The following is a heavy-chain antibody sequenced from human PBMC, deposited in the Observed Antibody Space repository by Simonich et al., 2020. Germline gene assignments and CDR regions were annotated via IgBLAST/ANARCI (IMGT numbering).Heavy chain of an antibody. D-gene: IGHD2-2*01. J-gene: IGHJ6*02. CDR3: AGGVYCSSTSCSTYYYYGMDV. V-gene: IGHV3-21*01. CDR2: ISSSSSYI. Sequence: EVQLVESGGGLVKPGGSLRLSCAASGFTFSSYSMNWVRQAQGKGLEWVPSISSSSSYIYYADSVKGRFTISRDNAKNSRYLQRNSLRAEDTAVYYCAGGVYCSSTSCSTYYYYGMDVWGQGTTVTVSS. CDR1: GFTFSSYS.